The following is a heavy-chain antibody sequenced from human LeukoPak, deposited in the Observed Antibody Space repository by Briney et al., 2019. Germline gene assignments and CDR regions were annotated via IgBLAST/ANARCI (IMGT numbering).Heavy chain of an antibody. CDR2: ISSSSSYI. D-gene: IGHD1-1*01. V-gene: IGHV3-21*04. CDR3: AKDLNNYGTTPLDY. J-gene: IGHJ4*02. CDR1: GFTFSSYS. Sequence: GGSLRLSCAASGFTFSSYSMNWVRQAPGKGLEWVSSISSSSSYIYYADSVKGRFTISRDLSKNTLYLQMNSLRDEDTAIYYCAKDLNNYGTTPLDYWGQGTRVTVSS.